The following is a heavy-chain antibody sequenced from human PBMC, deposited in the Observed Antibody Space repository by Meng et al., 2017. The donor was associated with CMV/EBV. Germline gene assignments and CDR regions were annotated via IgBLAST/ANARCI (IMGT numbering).Heavy chain of an antibody. CDR2: IYYSGST. V-gene: IGHV4-61*01. CDR1: GGSVSSGSYY. CDR3: ARDPYPSYDFWSGPNPKYYYYGMDV. Sequence: GSLRLSCTVSGGSVSSGSYYWSWIRQPPGKGLEWIGYIYYSGSTNYNPSLKSRVTISVDTSKNQFSLKLSSVTVADTAVYYCARDPYPSYDFWSGPNPKYYYYGMDVWGQGTTVTVSS. D-gene: IGHD3-3*01. J-gene: IGHJ6*02.